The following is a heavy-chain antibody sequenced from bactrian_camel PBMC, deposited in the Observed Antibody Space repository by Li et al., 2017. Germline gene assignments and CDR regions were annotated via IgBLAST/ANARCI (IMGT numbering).Heavy chain of an antibody. CDR1: GFTFSDYA. Sequence: DVQLVESGGGLVQPGGSLRLSCATSGFTFSDYAMSWVRQAPGKGLEWVSAIDSGGGSTTYADSVKGRFTISRDNAKNTLYLQLGSLKTEDTAMYYCMKVPGVLAVGYWGQGTQVTVS. D-gene: IGHD1*01. V-gene: IGHV3S42*01. CDR3: MKVPGVLAVGY. J-gene: IGHJ6*01. CDR2: IDSGGGST.